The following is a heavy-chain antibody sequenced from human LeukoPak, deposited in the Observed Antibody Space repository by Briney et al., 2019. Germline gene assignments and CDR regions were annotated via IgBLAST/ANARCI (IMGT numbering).Heavy chain of an antibody. D-gene: IGHD2-21*02. Sequence: GGSLRLSCAASGFSFSSYTMNWVRQAPGKGLEWVSIISSSSSYIYYADSVKGRFTISRDNAKNALYLQMNSLRVEDTAVYYCARYGRCGGDCYASWGQGTLVTVSS. CDR1: GFSFSSYT. CDR2: ISSSSSYI. CDR3: ARYGRCGGDCYAS. V-gene: IGHV3-21*01. J-gene: IGHJ4*02.